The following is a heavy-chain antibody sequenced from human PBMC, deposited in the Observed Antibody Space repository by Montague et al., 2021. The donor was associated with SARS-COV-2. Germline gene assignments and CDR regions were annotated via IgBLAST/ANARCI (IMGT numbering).Heavy chain of an antibody. Sequence: PALVKPTQTLTLTCNFSGFSLTTSGVAAGWIRQPPGKALEWLALIYWHDNKCYSPSLKKRLTITKDTSKNHVSLTMTNMDPVDTGTYYCVHRLSRDCYGMDVFYLWGQGTPGTGSS. CDR3: VHRLSRDCYGMDVFYL. J-gene: IGHJ4*03. V-gene: IGHV2-5*01. CDR2: IYWHDNK. D-gene: IGHD2-21*01. CDR1: GFSLTTSGVA.